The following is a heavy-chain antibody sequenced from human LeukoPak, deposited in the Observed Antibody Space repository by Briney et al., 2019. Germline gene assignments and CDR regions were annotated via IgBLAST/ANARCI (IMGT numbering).Heavy chain of an antibody. J-gene: IGHJ4*02. D-gene: IGHD3-3*01. CDR2: IKQDGSEN. Sequence: PGGSLRLSCAASGFTFSSYWMSWVRQAPGKGLEWVANIKQDGSENYYVDSVKGRFTISRDNAKNSLYLQMNSLRAEDTAVYYCARGGYDFWSGYYIDYYFDYWGQGTLVTVSS. CDR1: GFTFSSYW. V-gene: IGHV3-7*01. CDR3: ARGGYDFWSGYYIDYYFDY.